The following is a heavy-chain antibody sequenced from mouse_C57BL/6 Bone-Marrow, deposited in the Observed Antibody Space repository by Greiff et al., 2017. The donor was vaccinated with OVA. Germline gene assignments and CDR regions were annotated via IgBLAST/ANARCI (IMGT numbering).Heavy chain of an antibody. V-gene: IGHV14-4*01. CDR3: TGSSYEFAY. Sequence: VQLKESGAELVRPGASVKLSCTASGSNIKDDYMHWVKQRPEQGLEWIGWIDPENGDTEYASKFQGKATITADTSSNTAYLQLSSLTSEDTAVYYCTGSSYEFAYWGQGTLVTVSA. D-gene: IGHD1-1*01. CDR2: IDPENGDT. CDR1: GSNIKDDY. J-gene: IGHJ3*01.